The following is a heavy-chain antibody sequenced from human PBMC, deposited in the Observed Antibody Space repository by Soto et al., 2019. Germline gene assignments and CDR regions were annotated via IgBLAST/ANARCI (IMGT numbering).Heavy chain of an antibody. CDR2: INPRRATT. V-gene: IGHV1-46*01. D-gene: IGHD3-3*01. CDR3: VGGADLEGRYNWFDP. J-gene: IGHJ5*02. CDR1: GDTFSSQY. Sequence: QVQLVQSGAEVKKPGASMKVSCKSFGDTFSSQYIHWVRQAPGQGLEWVGLINPRRATTTISQKFQGRVTLTSDTSTRTVYMELSSLRSDDTAIYFCVGGADLEGRYNWFDPWGQGTLVTVSS.